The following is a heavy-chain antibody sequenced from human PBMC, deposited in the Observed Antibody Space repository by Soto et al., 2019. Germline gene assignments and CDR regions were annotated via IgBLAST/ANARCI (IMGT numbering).Heavy chain of an antibody. D-gene: IGHD5-18*01. J-gene: IGHJ3*01. CDR3: ARGAAEGYTYGYGDMHF. CDR2: IIPLFGAG. V-gene: IGHV1-69*01. CDR1: GGSFNTIA. Sequence: QVQLEQSGAEMKKPGASVKVSCKMSGGSFNTIALSWVRQAPGQGVEWIGGIIPLFGAGNYAEKFRVRVTISRDEPSSTMTRELNRLRTEDKAVYYCARGAAEGYTYGYGDMHFWGPGTMVIVSS.